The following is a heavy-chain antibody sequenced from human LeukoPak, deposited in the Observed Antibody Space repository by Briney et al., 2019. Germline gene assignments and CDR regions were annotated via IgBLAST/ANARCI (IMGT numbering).Heavy chain of an antibody. CDR1: GGSISSSSYY. CDR2: IYYSGST. V-gene: IGHV4-39*07. D-gene: IGHD4-23*01. J-gene: IGHJ3*02. Sequence: SETLSLTCTVSGGSISSSSYYWGWIRQPPGKGLEWIGSIYYSGSTYYNPSLKSRVTISVDTSKDQFSLKLSSVTAADTAVYYCARKYLGGNRDAFDIWGRGTLVTVSS. CDR3: ARKYLGGNRDAFDI.